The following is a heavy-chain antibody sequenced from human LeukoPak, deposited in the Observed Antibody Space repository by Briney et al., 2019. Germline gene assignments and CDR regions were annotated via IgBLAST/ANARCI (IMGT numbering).Heavy chain of an antibody. J-gene: IGHJ4*02. CDR2: IYYSGST. Sequence: SETLSLTCTVSGGSISSYYWSWIRQPPGKGLEWIGYIYYSGSTNYNPSLKSRVTISVDTSKNQFSLKLSSVTAADTAAYYCARVGEDSSGWPYYFDYWGQGTLVTVSS. CDR1: GGSISSYY. CDR3: ARVGEDSSGWPYYFDY. D-gene: IGHD6-19*01. V-gene: IGHV4-59*01.